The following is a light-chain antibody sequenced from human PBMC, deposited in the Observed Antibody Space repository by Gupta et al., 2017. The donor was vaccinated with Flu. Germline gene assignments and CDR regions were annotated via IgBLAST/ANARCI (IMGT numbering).Light chain of an antibody. Sequence: VTIACSGSSATIGRNYVYGYQQGQGTAPNFLIFSNNERPAGVTDRFSGSKSGTSAALAISRLRSEEEADYYCAAWDDSQIGHGVFGGGTKLTVL. CDR3: AAWDDSQIGHGV. V-gene: IGLV1-47*02. CDR2: SNN. J-gene: IGLJ3*02. CDR1: SATIGRNY.